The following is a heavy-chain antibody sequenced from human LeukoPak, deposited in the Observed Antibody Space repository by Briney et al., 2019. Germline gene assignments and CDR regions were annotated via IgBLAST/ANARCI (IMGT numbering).Heavy chain of an antibody. V-gene: IGHV3-23*01. CDR1: GFTFSSYA. CDR2: ISGSGSTI. CDR3: ARDHSGSYYYEGY. D-gene: IGHD3-10*01. Sequence: PGGSLRLSCAASGFTFSSYAMSWVRQAPGKGLEWVSAISGSGSTIYYADSVKGRFTISRDNAKNSLYLQMNSLRAEDTAVYYCARDHSGSYYYEGYWGQGTLVTVSS. J-gene: IGHJ4*02.